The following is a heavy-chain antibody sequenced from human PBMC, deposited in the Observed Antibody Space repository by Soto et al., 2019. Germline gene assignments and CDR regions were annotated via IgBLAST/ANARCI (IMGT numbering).Heavy chain of an antibody. CDR1: GGSISSGDYY. J-gene: IGHJ4*02. CDR3: ARVRFLEWLSTYYFDY. CDR2: IYYSEST. V-gene: IGHV4-30-4*01. Sequence: QVQLQESGPGLVKPSQTLSLTCTVSGGSISSGDYYSSWIRQPPGKGLEWIGYIYYSESTYYNPSLKSRVTISVDTSKNQFSLKLSSVTAADTAVYYCARVRFLEWLSTYYFDYWGQGTLVTVSS. D-gene: IGHD3-3*01.